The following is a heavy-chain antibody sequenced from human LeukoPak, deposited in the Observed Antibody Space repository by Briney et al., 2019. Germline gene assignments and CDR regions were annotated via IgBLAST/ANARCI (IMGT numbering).Heavy chain of an antibody. Sequence: GGSLRLSCALSGFTFSSFSMNWVRQAPGKGLEWVSHISSSGSITYYGDSVKGRITISRDNAKNSVSLYMNSLRAEDSAVYYCARPGITAFDVWGQGTMVTVSS. D-gene: IGHD3-10*01. CDR3: ARPGITAFDV. CDR2: ISSSGSIT. V-gene: IGHV3-48*01. CDR1: GFTFSSFS. J-gene: IGHJ3*01.